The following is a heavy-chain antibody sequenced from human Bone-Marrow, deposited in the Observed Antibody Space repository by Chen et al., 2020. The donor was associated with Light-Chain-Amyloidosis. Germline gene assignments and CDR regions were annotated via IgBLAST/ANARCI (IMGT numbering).Heavy chain of an antibody. CDR2: INQSGRT. V-gene: IGHV4-34*01. CDR1: GFTFSSYA. CDR3: ARGDFRQDYFDY. J-gene: IGHJ4*02. Sequence: VQLLESGGGLVQPGGSLRLSCAASGFTFSSYAMSWVRQAPGKGLEWIGIINQSGRTNYNPSLKSRVTISVDTSKNQFSLKLSSVTAADTAVYYCARGDFRQDYFDYWGQGTLVTVSS.